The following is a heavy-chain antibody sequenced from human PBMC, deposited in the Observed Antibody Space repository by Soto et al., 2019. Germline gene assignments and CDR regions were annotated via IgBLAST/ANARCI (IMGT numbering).Heavy chain of an antibody. J-gene: IGHJ6*02. CDR1: GFTVSSNY. V-gene: IGHV3-53*01. D-gene: IGHD2-2*01. Sequence: PGGSLRLSCAASGFTVSSNYMSWVRQAPGKGLEWVSVIYSGGSTYYADSVKGRFTTSRDNSKNTLYLQMNSLRAEDTAVYYCAKGTRGSPRYGMDVWGQGTTVTVSS. CDR3: AKGTRGSPRYGMDV. CDR2: IYSGGST.